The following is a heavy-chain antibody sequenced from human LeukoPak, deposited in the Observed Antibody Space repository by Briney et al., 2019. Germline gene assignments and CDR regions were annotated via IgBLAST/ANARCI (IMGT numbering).Heavy chain of an antibody. CDR1: GGSISSSSYY. V-gene: IGHV4-39*07. CDR3: AGYLRDYYYYYYMDV. J-gene: IGHJ6*03. Sequence: PSETLSLTCTVSGGSISSSSYYWGWIRQPPGKGLEWIGSIYYSGSTYYNPSLKSRVTISVDTSKNQFSLKLSSVTAADTAVYYCAGYLRDYYYYYYMDVWGKGTTVTVSS. CDR2: IYYSGST.